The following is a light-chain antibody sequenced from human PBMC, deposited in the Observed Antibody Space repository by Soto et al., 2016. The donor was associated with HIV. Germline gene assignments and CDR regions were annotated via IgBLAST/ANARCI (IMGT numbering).Light chain of an antibody. CDR3: QQANSFPLT. CDR1: QSISSW. J-gene: IGKJ4*01. V-gene: IGKV1-5*03. CDR2: KAS. Sequence: DIQMTQSPSTLSASVGDRVTITCRASQSISSWVAWYQQKPGKAPNLLIYKASNLESGVPSRFSGGGSGTEFTLTISSLQPDDFATYYCQQANSFPLTFGGGTKVEIK.